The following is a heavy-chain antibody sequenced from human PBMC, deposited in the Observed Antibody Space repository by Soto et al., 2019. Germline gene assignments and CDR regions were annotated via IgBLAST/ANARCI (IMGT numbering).Heavy chain of an antibody. V-gene: IGHV4-30-2*01. CDR3: DRGDTRLAELSHNY. D-gene: IGHD3-16*02. Sequence: SPSLTCVFSGGSVAGGGHSWSCIRQAPGKGLECVGFAYQRQSAYYNSSLRSRLAISVYRSKNQVSLRMTSVSAGATAISCCDRGDTRLAELSHNYWGQGKLVTVSS. CDR2: AYQRQSA. J-gene: IGHJ4*02. CDR1: GGSVAGGGHS.